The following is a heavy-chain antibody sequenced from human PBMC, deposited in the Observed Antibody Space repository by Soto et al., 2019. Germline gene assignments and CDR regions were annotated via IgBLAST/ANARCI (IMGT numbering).Heavy chain of an antibody. Sequence: GPMRQSCRVSGYSFCSYAMHWVSKAPGKGLEWVAVISYDGSNKYYADSVKGRFTISRDNSKNTLYLQMNSLRAEDTAVYYCARAPSGSYPEFDYWGQGTLVTVSS. J-gene: IGHJ4*02. CDR3: ARAPSGSYPEFDY. CDR1: GYSFCSYA. CDR2: ISYDGSNK. V-gene: IGHV3-30-3*01. D-gene: IGHD1-26*01.